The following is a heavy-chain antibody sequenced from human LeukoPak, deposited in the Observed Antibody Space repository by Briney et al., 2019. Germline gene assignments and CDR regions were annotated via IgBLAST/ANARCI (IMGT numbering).Heavy chain of an antibody. CDR1: GFTFSGSA. D-gene: IGHD6-19*01. CDR2: IRSKANSYAT. J-gene: IGHJ4*02. V-gene: IGHV3-73*01. Sequence: GGSLKLSCAASGFTFSGSAMHWVRQASGKGLEWVGRIRSKANSYATAYAASVKGRFTISRDDSKNTAYLQMNSLKTEDTAVYYCTSRAGTDRDYWGQGTLVTVSS. CDR3: TSRAGTDRDY.